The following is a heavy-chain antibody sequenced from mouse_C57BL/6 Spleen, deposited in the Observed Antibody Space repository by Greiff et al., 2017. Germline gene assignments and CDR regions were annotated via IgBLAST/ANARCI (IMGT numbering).Heavy chain of an antibody. J-gene: IGHJ2*01. CDR2: IVPGSGST. D-gene: IGHD1-1*01. Sequence: VQLQQSGAELMKPGASVKLSCKATGYTFTGYWIEWVKQRPGHGLEWIGEIVPGSGSTNYNEKFKGKATFTADTSYNTASMQLCSLPTEYSAIYYCARWYYVRSPLDYWGQGTTLTVSS. CDR1: GYTFTGYW. CDR3: ARWYYVRSPLDY. V-gene: IGHV1-9*01.